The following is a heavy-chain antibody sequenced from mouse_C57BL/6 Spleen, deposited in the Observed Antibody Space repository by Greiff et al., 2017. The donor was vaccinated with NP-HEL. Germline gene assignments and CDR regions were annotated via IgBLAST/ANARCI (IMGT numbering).Heavy chain of an antibody. Sequence: EVKLVESGGGLVQPGGSLSLSCAASGFTFTDYYMSWVRQPPGKALEWLGFIRNKANGYTTEYSASVKGRFTISRDNSQSILYLQMNALRAEDSATYYCARLDGTGFDYWGQGTTLTVSS. CDR3: ARLDGTGFDY. D-gene: IGHD3-3*01. CDR2: IRNKANGYTT. J-gene: IGHJ2*01. CDR1: GFTFTDYY. V-gene: IGHV7-3*01.